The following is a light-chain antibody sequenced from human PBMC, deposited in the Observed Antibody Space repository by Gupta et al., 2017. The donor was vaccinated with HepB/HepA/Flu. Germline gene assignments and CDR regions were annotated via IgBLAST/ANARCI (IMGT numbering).Light chain of an antibody. V-gene: IGLV1-51*02. J-gene: IGLJ1*01. Sequence: VFSPPPSVSSAPGPKVPISSPCSSSNIGNNYVSWYQQLPGTAPKLLIYENNKRPSGIPDRFSGSKSGTSATLGITGLQTGDEADYYCGTWDSSLSAKVFGTGTKVTVL. CDR2: ENN. CDR3: GTWDSSLSAKV. CDR1: SSNIGNNY.